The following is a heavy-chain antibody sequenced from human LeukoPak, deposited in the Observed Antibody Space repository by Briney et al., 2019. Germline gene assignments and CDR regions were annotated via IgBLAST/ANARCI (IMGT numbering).Heavy chain of an antibody. V-gene: IGHV1-3*03. CDR3: TLYNY. CDR2: INPGNGDT. Sequence: ASVKVTCKTSGYSFTSQDMHWLRKAPGQSLEWMGCINPGNGDTKYSPEFQGRVTITRDTSATTAYMELSSLRSDDMAVYYCTLYNYWGQGTLVTVSS. D-gene: IGHD2-2*02. J-gene: IGHJ4*02. CDR1: GYSFTSQD.